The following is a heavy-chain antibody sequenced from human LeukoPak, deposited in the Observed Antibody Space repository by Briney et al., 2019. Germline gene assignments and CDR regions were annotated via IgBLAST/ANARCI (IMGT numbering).Heavy chain of an antibody. CDR3: AKTHLGYCGGGSCQVDY. V-gene: IGHV3-9*01. Sequence: PGRSLRLSCAASGFTFDDYAMHWVRQAPGKGLEWVSGISWNSGSIGYADSVKGRFTISRDNAKNSLYLQMNSLRAEDTALYYCAKTHLGYCGGGSCQVDYWGQGILVTVSS. CDR2: ISWNSGSI. J-gene: IGHJ4*02. CDR1: GFTFDDYA. D-gene: IGHD2-15*01.